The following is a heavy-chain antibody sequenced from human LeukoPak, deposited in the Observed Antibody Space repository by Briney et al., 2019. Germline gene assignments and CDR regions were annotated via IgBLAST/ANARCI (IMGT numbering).Heavy chain of an antibody. D-gene: IGHD6-25*01. CDR1: GGSISSSSYY. Sequence: SETLSLTCTVSGGSISSSSYYWGWIRQPPGRGLEWIGSIYYSGSTYYNPSLKSRVTISVDTSKNQFSLKLSSVTAADTAVYYCARSRPSGSSSGRYNWFDPWGQGTLVTVSS. CDR2: IYYSGST. CDR3: ARSRPSGSSSGRYNWFDP. V-gene: IGHV4-39*01. J-gene: IGHJ5*02.